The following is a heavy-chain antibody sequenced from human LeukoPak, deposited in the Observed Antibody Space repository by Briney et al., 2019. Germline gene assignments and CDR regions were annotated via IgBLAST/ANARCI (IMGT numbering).Heavy chain of an antibody. CDR2: IYPSGST. D-gene: IGHD4-23*01. V-gene: IGHV4-4*02. Sequence: SETLSLTCAVSGGSISSSNWWSWIRQPPGKGLEWLGEIYPSGSTSYNPSLNSRVIISVDKSKNQFSLNLSSVTAADTAVYYCAREGNDYGGNRPLVYWGQGTLVTVSS. CDR1: GGSISSSNW. CDR3: AREGNDYGGNRPLVY. J-gene: IGHJ4*02.